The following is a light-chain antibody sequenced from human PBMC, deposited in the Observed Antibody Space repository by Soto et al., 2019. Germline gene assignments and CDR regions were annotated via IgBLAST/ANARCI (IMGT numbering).Light chain of an antibody. CDR2: DVS. V-gene: IGKV3-11*01. J-gene: IGKJ1*01. Sequence: VLIQSPATLSVSAGDSAPLSCRASQHISNYLIWYQQKPGQAPRLLIYDVSNRATDIPARFSGSGSGTDFTLTSSSLEPEDLAVYYCQQRSNWPRTFGQGTKVDIK. CDR3: QQRSNWPRT. CDR1: QHISNY.